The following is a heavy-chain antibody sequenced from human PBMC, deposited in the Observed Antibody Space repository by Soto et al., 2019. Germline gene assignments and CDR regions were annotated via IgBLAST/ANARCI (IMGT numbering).Heavy chain of an antibody. J-gene: IGHJ4*02. CDR2: IYWDDDA. CDR3: AHRFDFSNYVGFDS. CDR1: GFSLDTGVG. Sequence: QVTLKESGPTLVKPTQTLTLTCTFSGFSLDTGVGVGWIRQPPGKALEWLALIYWDDDARYNPILKTRLTITKDTSRNQVVLMMTNMDPVDTATYFCAHRFDFSNYVGFDSWGQGTLVTVSS. V-gene: IGHV2-5*02. D-gene: IGHD4-4*01.